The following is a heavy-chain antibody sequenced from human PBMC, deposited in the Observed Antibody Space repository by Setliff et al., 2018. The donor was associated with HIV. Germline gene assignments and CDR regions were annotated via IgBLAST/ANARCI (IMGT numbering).Heavy chain of an antibody. V-gene: IGHV3-23*01. CDR2: ISGSGGST. CDR1: GFTFSSYA. CDR3: AREFVALGNHFDK. Sequence: GGSLRLSCAASGFTFSSYAMSWVRQAPGKGLEWVSAISGSGGSTYYADSVRGRFTISRDNAKNSVYLQMNSLRADDTALYYCAREFVALGNHFDKWGQGTLVTVSS. J-gene: IGHJ4*02.